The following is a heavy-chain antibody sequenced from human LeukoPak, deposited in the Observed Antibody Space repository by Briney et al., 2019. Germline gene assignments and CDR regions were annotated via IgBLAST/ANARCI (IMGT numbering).Heavy chain of an antibody. V-gene: IGHV3-23*01. J-gene: IGHJ6*01. Sequence: GGSLRLSCAASGFTFSGFAISWVRRTPGKGLDWVSGISGTGDNTLYAASVKDRFTISRDNSKNTIYLEMNSLRAEDTAIYYCAKMKGHPLPKYYMDVWGQGTTVTVSS. CDR2: ISGTGDNT. D-gene: IGHD1-26*01. CDR1: GFTFSGFA. CDR3: AKMKGHPLPKYYMDV.